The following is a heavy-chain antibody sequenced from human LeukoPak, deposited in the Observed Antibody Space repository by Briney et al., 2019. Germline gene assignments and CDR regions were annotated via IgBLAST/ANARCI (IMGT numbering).Heavy chain of an antibody. V-gene: IGHV5-51*01. D-gene: IGHD2-2*02. CDR3: ARRTQYCSSTSCYIWGGSWFDP. CDR1: GSRFTSYW. CDR2: IYTGGSDT. Sequence: GGSLQISCQGSGSRFTSYWSGGGRRLPGKGLEWMGIIYTGGSDTRYSPSFQGQLTISTHKSISTAYLQWSSLKASDTAMYFCARRTQYCSSTSCYIWGGSWFDPWGQGTLVTVSS. J-gene: IGHJ5*02.